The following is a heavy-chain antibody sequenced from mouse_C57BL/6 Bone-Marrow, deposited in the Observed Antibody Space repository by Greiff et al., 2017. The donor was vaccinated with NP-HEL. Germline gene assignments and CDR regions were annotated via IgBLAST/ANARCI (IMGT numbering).Heavy chain of an antibody. CDR1: GYTFTSYG. J-gene: IGHJ3*01. D-gene: IGHD2-1*01. CDR2: IYPRSGNT. CDR3: WIYYGNPFAY. V-gene: IGHV1-81*01. Sequence: VQRVESGAELARPGASVKLSCKASGYTFTSYGISWVKQRTGQGLEWIGEIYPRSGNTYYNEKFKGKATLTADKSSSTAYMELRSLTSEDSAVYFCWIYYGNPFAYWGQGTLVTVSA.